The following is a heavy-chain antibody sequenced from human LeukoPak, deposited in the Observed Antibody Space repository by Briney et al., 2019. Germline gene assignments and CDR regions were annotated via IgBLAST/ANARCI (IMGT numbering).Heavy chain of an antibody. CDR2: IRSKAYGGTT. CDR3: TAGAQWLAR. Sequence: GGSLRLSCTASGFTFGDYAMSWVRQAPGKGLEWVGFIRSKAYGGTTEYAASVKGRFTISRDDSKSIAYLQMNSLKTEDTAVYYRTAGAQWLARWGQGTLVTVSS. J-gene: IGHJ4*02. V-gene: IGHV3-49*04. CDR1: GFTFGDYA. D-gene: IGHD6-19*01.